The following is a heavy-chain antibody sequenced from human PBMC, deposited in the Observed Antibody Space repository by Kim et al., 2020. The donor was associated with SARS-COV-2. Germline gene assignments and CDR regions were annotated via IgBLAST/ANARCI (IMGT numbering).Heavy chain of an antibody. Sequence: SETLSLTCTVSGGSISSYYWSWIRQPPGKGLEWIGYIYYSGSTNYNPSLKSRVTISVDTSKNQFSLKLSSVTAADTAVYYCARQYYYGSGSYFYFDYWGQGTLVTVSS. CDR2: IYYSGST. J-gene: IGHJ4*02. CDR3: ARQYYYGSGSYFYFDY. V-gene: IGHV4-59*08. D-gene: IGHD3-10*01. CDR1: GGSISSYY.